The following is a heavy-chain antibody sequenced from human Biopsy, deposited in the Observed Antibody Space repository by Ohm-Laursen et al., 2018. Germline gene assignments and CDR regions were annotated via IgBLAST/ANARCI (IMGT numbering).Heavy chain of an antibody. V-gene: IGHV1-69*06. D-gene: IGHD6-19*01. CDR2: NIPILGTG. CDR1: RGTFSNYG. Sequence: SSVKVSCTAPRGTFSNYGVNWVRQAPGQGLEWLGGNIPILGTGSYAQRFQDRVTVAADTSTSTATMELRSLRADDTAVYYCALQSVAQMKNFDYWGQGTLVTVSS. CDR3: ALQSVAQMKNFDY. J-gene: IGHJ4*02.